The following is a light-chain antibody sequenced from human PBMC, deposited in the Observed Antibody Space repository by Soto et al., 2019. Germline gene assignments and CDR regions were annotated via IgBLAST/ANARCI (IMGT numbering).Light chain of an antibody. Sequence: DIQMTQSPSTLSASVGDRVTITCRASQTISSWLAWYQQKPGKAPRLLIYKASILESGVSSTFSGSGSGTEFTLTISSLQPDDFATYYCQQYSNYWTVGQGTKVEI. J-gene: IGKJ1*01. CDR2: KAS. V-gene: IGKV1-5*03. CDR1: QTISSW. CDR3: QQYSNYWT.